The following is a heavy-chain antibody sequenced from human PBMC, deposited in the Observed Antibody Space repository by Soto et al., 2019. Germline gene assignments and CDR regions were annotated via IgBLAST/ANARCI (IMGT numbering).Heavy chain of an antibody. CDR3: ARESGYYSIYYYYYMDV. V-gene: IGHV4-59*12. Sequence: SETLSLTCTVSGGSISSYSWSWIRQPPGKGLEWIGSIYYSGSTNYNPSLKSRVTISVDTSKNQFSLKLSSVTAADTAVYYCARESGYYSIYYYYYMDVWGKGTTVTVSS. J-gene: IGHJ6*03. CDR1: GGSISSYS. D-gene: IGHD3-3*01. CDR2: IYYSGST.